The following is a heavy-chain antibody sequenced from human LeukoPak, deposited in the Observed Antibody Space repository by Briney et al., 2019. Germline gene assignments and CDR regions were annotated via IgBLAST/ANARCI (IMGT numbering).Heavy chain of an antibody. CDR2: FDPEDGET. V-gene: IGHV1-24*01. CDR3: ATDGYNQDGFDY. J-gene: IGHJ4*02. D-gene: IGHD5-24*01. CDR1: GYTLTELS. Sequence: ASVKVSCKVSGYTLTELSMHWVRQAPGKGLEWMGGFDPEDGETIYAQKFQGRVTMTEDTSTDTAYMELSSLRSEDTAVYYCATDGYNQDGFDYWGQGTLVTVSS.